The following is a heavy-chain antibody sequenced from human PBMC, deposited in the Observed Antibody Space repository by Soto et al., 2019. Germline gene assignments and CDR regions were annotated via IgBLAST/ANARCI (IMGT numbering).Heavy chain of an antibody. CDR1: GCSISSGCYY. CDR3: ASSRYGDYNTFDY. V-gene: IGHV4-31*02. Sequence: TLSLTCTVSGCSISSGCYYWSWIRQDPGKGLEWIGYIYYSGSTYYNPSLKSRVTISVDTSKNQFSLKLSSVTAADTAVYYCASSRYGDYNTFDYWGQGTLVTVSS. CDR2: IYYSGST. D-gene: IGHD4-17*01. J-gene: IGHJ4*02.